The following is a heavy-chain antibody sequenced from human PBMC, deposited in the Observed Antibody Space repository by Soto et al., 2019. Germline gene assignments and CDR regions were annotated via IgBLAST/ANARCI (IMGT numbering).Heavy chain of an antibody. CDR1: GGSFSGYY. J-gene: IGHJ4*02. CDR3: ARGSATAPFDD. V-gene: IGHV4-34*01. Sequence: KASETLSLTCAVYGGSFSGYYRSWIRQPPGKGLEWIGEINHSGSTNYNPSLKSRVTISVDTSKNQFSLKLSSVTAADTAVYYCARGSATAPFDDWGQGTLVTVSS. CDR2: INHSGST.